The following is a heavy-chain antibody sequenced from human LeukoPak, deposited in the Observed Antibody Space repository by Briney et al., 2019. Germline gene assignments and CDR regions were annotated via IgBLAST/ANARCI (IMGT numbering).Heavy chain of an antibody. CDR1: GYTFTGYY. V-gene: IGHV1-2*02. D-gene: IGHD2-2*02. J-gene: IGHJ6*03. CDR3: ARNVVPAAIAYYMDV. CDR2: VNPNSGGT. Sequence: ASVKVSCKASGYTFTGYYMHWVRQAPGQGLEWMGWVNPNSGGTNYAQKFQGRVTMTRDTSISTAYMELSRLRSDDTAVYYCARNVVPAAIAYYMDVWGKGTTVTISS.